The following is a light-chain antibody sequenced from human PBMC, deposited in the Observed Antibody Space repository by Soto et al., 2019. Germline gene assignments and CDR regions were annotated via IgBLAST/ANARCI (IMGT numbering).Light chain of an antibody. Sequence: DIELTQSPGTLSLSVGERATLSCRASQGISSWLAWYQQKPGKAPRLLIYAASTRQSGSPARFSGSGSGTEFTLTISSLLPEDFAAYYCQQYNGWPRTFGQGTKVDI. CDR3: QQYNGWPRT. V-gene: IGKV1-12*01. J-gene: IGKJ1*01. CDR1: QGISSW. CDR2: AAS.